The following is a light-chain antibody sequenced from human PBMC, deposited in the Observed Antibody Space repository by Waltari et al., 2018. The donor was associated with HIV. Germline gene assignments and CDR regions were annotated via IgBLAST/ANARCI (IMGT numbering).Light chain of an antibody. J-gene: IGKJ2*01. Sequence: DIVMTQSPDSLAVSLGERATMNCKSSQSVLYSSNNKNYLAWYQQKPGQPPKLLIYWASTRESGVPDRFGGSGSATDFTLTISSLQAEDVAVYYCQQYSITPVTFGQGTKLEIK. CDR3: QQYSITPVT. V-gene: IGKV4-1*01. CDR1: QSVLYSSNNKNY. CDR2: WAS.